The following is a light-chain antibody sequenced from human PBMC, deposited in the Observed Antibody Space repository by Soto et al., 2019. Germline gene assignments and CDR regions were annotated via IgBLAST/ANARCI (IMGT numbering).Light chain of an antibody. J-gene: IGKJ5*01. CDR2: GAS. Sequence: TNSVATVSVNKRERATLSCSASQSVSSNLAWYQQTPGPAPRLLIYGASTRAAGLPDRFSGSGSETEFTLTICSLQSEDFAVYYCPQYNKWPIPSGQRARPAIK. CDR1: QSVSSN. V-gene: IGKV3-15*01. CDR3: PQYNKWPIP.